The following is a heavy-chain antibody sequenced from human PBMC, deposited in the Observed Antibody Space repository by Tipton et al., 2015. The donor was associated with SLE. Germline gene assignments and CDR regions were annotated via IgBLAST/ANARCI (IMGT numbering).Heavy chain of an antibody. CDR1: GFSFSSYE. J-gene: IGHJ4*02. D-gene: IGHD2-21*01. V-gene: IGHV3-21*04. CDR3: AKNAEKHCGGDCSPFDY. CDR2: ISSSSSYI. Sequence: SLRLSCAASGFSFSSYEMNWVRQAPGKGLEWVSSISSSSSYIYYADSVKGRFTVSRGTSKNTLYLQMSSLRPEDTAVYYCAKNAEKHCGGDCSPFDYWGQGTLVTVSS.